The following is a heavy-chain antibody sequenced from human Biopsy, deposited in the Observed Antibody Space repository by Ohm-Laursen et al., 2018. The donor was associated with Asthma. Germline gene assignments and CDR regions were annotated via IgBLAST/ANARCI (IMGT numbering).Heavy chain of an antibody. Sequence: SLRLSCPASGLTFSDYWMHWVRQAPGKGLEWVSRVKGDGRRTSYADSVKGRFTISRDNAKNTLYLQMNSLRVEDTAVYYCARDGVVPDAMYYHYYYGLDVWGQGTTVTVSS. CDR1: GLTFSDYW. CDR3: ARDGVVPDAMYYHYYYGLDV. CDR2: VKGDGRRT. V-gene: IGHV3-74*01. J-gene: IGHJ6*02. D-gene: IGHD2-2*01.